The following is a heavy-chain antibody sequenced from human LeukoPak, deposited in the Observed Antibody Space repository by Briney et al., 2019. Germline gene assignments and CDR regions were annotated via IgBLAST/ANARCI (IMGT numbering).Heavy chain of an antibody. CDR1: GGTFSSYA. Sequence: GASVKVSCKASGGTFSSYAISWVRQAPGQGLEWMGRIIPILGIANYAQKFQGRVTITADKSTSTAYMELSSLRSEDTAVYYCAWTGSGGKEFLYYYYGMDVWGQGTTVTVSS. J-gene: IGHJ6*02. V-gene: IGHV1-69*04. D-gene: IGHD2-15*01. CDR2: IIPILGIA. CDR3: AWTGSGGKEFLYYYYGMDV.